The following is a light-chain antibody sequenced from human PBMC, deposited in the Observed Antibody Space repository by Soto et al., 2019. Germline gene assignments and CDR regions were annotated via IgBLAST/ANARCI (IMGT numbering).Light chain of an antibody. CDR2: GNN. Sequence: QSVLTQPPSVSGAPGQRVTISCTGTSSNIGAGYGVHWYQQLPGTAPKLLISGNNNRPSGVPDRFSGSKSGTSASLAITGLQAEDEADYACQSYDSSLSGSRVFGGGTKVTVL. CDR3: QSYDSSLSGSRV. CDR1: SSNIGAGYG. J-gene: IGLJ2*01. V-gene: IGLV1-40*01.